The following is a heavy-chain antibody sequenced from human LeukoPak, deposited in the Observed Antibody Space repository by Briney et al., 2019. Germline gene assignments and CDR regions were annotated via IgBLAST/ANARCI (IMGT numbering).Heavy chain of an antibody. J-gene: IGHJ4*02. CDR2: MYMSGST. CDR1: GGSISSYY. Sequence: SETLSLTCTVSGGSISSYYWNWIRQPAGKGLEWIGRMYMSGSTDYNPSLKSRVTMSLDTSTNQVSLILSSVTAADTAVYYCVRERSTTVNTYYFDSWGQGTLVSVSS. D-gene: IGHD4-17*01. V-gene: IGHV4-4*07. CDR3: VRERSTTVNTYYFDS.